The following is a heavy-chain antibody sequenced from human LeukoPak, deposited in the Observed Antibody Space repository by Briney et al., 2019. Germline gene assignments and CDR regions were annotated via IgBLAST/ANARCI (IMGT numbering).Heavy chain of an antibody. CDR1: GFTFSSYG. Sequence: PGGSLRLSCAASGFTFSSYGMHWVRQAPGKGLEWVAVISYDGSNKYYADSVKGRFTISRDNSKNTLYLQMNSLRAEDTAVYYCAKPRWGYCSSTSCPDHFDYWGQGTLVTVSS. D-gene: IGHD2-2*01. V-gene: IGHV3-30*18. CDR2: ISYDGSNK. J-gene: IGHJ4*02. CDR3: AKPRWGYCSSTSCPDHFDY.